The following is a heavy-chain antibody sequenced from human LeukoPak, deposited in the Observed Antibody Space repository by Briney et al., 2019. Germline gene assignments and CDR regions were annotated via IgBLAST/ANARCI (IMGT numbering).Heavy chain of an antibody. J-gene: IGHJ4*02. D-gene: IGHD2-2*01. V-gene: IGHV3-23*01. CDR1: RFTFSTYA. CDR2: ISGSGDTT. Sequence: QPGGSLRLSCTASRFTFSTYAMSWVRQAPGKGLEWVSSISGSGDTTYYTGSVKGRFTISRDNSKNALYLQMSSLGAEDTAVYYCAKSQRNDQQVVQRIDYWGQGTLVTVSS. CDR3: AKSQRNDQQVVQRIDY.